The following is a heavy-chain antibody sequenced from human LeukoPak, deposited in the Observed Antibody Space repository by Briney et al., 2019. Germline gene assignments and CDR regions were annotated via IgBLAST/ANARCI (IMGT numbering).Heavy chain of an antibody. CDR1: GFTFNSYW. V-gene: IGHV3-30*18. CDR3: AKDATLFGDQYFDY. Sequence: GGSLRLSCAASGFTFNSYWMHWVRQAPGKGLEWVAVTSYDGSTKYYADSAKGRFNISRDNSKNTLYLQMNSLRVDDTAVYYCAKDATLFGDQYFDYWGQGTLVIVSS. J-gene: IGHJ4*02. D-gene: IGHD3-10*01. CDR2: TSYDGSTK.